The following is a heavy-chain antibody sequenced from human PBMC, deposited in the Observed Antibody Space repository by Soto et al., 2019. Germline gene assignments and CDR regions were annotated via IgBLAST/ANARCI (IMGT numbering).Heavy chain of an antibody. Sequence: QVQLVQSGAEVKKPGASVKVSCKASGYSFTDYHIHWVRQAPGQGLEWLGRINPKSGGTSTAQKFQGGVNMNTATSISTASMELTRPPSDDTAIYYCARGDSTDCSNGVCSFFYNHDMDVWGQGTTVTVSS. CDR3: ARGDSTDCSNGVCSFFYNHDMDV. V-gene: IGHV1-2*06. D-gene: IGHD2-8*01. J-gene: IGHJ6*02. CDR1: GYSFTDYH. CDR2: INPKSGGT.